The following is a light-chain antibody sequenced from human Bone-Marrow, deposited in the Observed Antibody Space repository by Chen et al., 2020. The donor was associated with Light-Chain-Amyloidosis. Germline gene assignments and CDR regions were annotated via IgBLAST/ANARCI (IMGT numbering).Light chain of an antibody. J-gene: IGLJ3*02. CDR2: DDS. V-gene: IGLV3-21*02. Sequence: SYVLTQPSSVSVAPGQTATIACGGNNIGSTSVHWYQQTPGQAPLLVVYDDSDRPSVIPERLSGSNSGNTAALTSSRVEAGDEAVYYCQVWDRSSDRPVFGGGTKLTVL. CDR1: NIGSTS. CDR3: QVWDRSSDRPV.